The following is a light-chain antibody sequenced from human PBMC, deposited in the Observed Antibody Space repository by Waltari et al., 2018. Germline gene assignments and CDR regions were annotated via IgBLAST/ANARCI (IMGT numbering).Light chain of an antibody. CDR1: QSVSRA. CDR2: GAS. V-gene: IGKV3-20*01. J-gene: IGKJ1*01. CDR3: LQYVSLPGT. Sequence: EIVLTHSPRTLSLSPGERPPPSCRASQSVSRALAWYQQNPGQAPRLLIYGASNRATGIPDRFSGSGSGTDFSLNISRLEAEDVGVYYCLQYVSLPGTFGQGTKVEIK.